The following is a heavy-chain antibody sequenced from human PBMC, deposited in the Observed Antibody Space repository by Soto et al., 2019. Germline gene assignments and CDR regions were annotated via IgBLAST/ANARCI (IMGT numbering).Heavy chain of an antibody. V-gene: IGHV3-23*01. J-gene: IGHJ4*02. Sequence: PGGSLRLSCASSGFTFSSYAMSLVRQAPGKGLEWVSAISGSGGSTYYADSVRGRFTISRDNSKNTLYLQMNSLRAEDTALYYCAKDRRTPDWWGQGTLVTVSS. CDR3: AKDRRTPDW. CDR1: GFTFSSYA. CDR2: ISGSGGST.